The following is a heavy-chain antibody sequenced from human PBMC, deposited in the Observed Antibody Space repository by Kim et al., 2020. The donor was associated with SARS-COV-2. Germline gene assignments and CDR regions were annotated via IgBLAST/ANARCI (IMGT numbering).Heavy chain of an antibody. V-gene: IGHV3-21*01. CDR3: ARAPWVIGSDLEYFQH. Sequence: GGSLRLSCAASGFTFSSYSLNWVRQAPGKGLEWVSSISSSSTYTHYADSAKGRFTISRDNAKSSLFLQMNSLSAEDTAVYYCARAPWVIGSDLEYFQHWGQGTLVTVSS. J-gene: IGHJ1*01. D-gene: IGHD2-21*01. CDR1: GFTFSSYS. CDR2: ISSSSTYT.